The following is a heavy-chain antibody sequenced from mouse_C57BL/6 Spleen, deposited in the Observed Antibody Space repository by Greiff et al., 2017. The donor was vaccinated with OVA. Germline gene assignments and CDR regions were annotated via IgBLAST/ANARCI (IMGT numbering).Heavy chain of an antibody. Sequence: QVQLQQSGAELVRPGSSLKLSCKASVNTFTISWMHWMKQRPIQGLEWIGNIDPSDSETHYNQKFKDKATLTVDKSSSTAYMQLSSLTSEDSAVYYLASGPPGHWCQRTPPTISS. CDR1: VNTFTISW. J-gene: IGHJ2*01. CDR3: ASGPPGH. D-gene: IGHD3-2*02. V-gene: IGHV1-52*01. CDR2: IDPSDSET.